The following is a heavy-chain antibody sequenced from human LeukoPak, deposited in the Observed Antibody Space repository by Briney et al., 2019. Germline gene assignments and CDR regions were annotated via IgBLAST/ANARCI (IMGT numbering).Heavy chain of an antibody. CDR1: GFTFSSYG. D-gene: IGHD6-13*01. CDR3: ARHSSTWYSAFDI. J-gene: IGHJ3*02. Sequence: PGRSLRLSCAASGFTFSSYGMHWVRQAPGKGLEWVAVIWYDGSNKYYADSVKGRFTISRDNSKNTLYLQMNSLRAEDTAVYYCARHSSTWYSAFDIWGQGTMVTVSS. V-gene: IGHV3-33*01. CDR2: IWYDGSNK.